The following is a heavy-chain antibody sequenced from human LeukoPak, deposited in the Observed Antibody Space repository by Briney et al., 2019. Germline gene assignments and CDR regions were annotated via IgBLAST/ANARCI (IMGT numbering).Heavy chain of an antibody. V-gene: IGHV3-23*01. CDR3: AKDTAMAYWYFDL. CDR1: GFTFSSYG. Sequence: GGSLRLSCAASGFTFSSYGMSWVRQAPGKGLEWVSAISGSGGSTYYADSVKGRFTISRDNSKNTLYLQMNSLRAEDTAVYYCAKDTAMAYWYFDLWGRGTLVTVSS. CDR2: ISGSGGST. J-gene: IGHJ2*01. D-gene: IGHD5-18*01.